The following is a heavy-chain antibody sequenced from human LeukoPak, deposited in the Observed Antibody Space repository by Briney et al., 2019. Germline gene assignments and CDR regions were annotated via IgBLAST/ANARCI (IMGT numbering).Heavy chain of an antibody. CDR2: IIPILGIA. CDR3: ASTYCSSTSCYTDHNWFDP. CDR1: GGTFSSYA. D-gene: IGHD2-2*02. Sequence: SVKVSCKASGGTFSSYAISWVRQAPGQGLEWMGRIIPILGIANYAQKFQGRVTITADKSTSTAYMELSSLRSEDTAVYYCASTYCSSTSCYTDHNWFDPWGQGTLVTASS. J-gene: IGHJ5*02. V-gene: IGHV1-69*04.